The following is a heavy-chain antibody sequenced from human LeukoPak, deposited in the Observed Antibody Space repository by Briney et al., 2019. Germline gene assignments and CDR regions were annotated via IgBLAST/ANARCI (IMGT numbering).Heavy chain of an antibody. D-gene: IGHD6-19*01. CDR1: GGSMSPYH. J-gene: IGHJ4*02. CDR3: ARAVSGRFDY. Sequence: SETLSLTCTVSGGSMSPYHWGWIRQPPGKGLEWTGYIYYSGSTNYNPSLNSRVAISVDTSKNQFSLRLSSVTAADTAIYYCARAVSGRFDYWGQGTLVTVSS. V-gene: IGHV4-59*08. CDR2: IYYSGST.